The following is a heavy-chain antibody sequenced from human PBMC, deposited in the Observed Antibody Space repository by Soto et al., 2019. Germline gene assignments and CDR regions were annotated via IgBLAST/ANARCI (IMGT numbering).Heavy chain of an antibody. CDR1: GFTFSSYA. J-gene: IGHJ1*01. CDR3: AGSIVARGYFQH. D-gene: IGHD6-6*01. V-gene: IGHV3-30-3*01. Sequence: QVQLVESGGGVVQPGRSLRLSCAASGFTFSSYAMHWVRQAPGKGLEWVAVISYDGSNKYYADSVKGRFTISRDNSKNTLYLQMNSLRAEDTAVYYCAGSIVARGYFQHWSQGTLFTVSS. CDR2: ISYDGSNK.